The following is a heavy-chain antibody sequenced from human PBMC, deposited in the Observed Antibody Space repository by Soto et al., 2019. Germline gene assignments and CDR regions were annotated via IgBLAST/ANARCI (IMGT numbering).Heavy chain of an antibody. V-gene: IGHV3-33*01. CDR3: ARVKQGRGGYDSPFDY. Sequence: QVQLVESGGCVVQPGGSLRLSCAPSGFIFSSYGMHWVRQAPGKGLEWVAVIRYDGSNKYYADSVKGRFTISRDNSKNTLYLQMNSLRDEDTAVYYCARVKQGRGGYDSPFDYWGQGTLVTVSS. CDR1: GFIFSSYG. CDR2: IRYDGSNK. D-gene: IGHD5-12*01. J-gene: IGHJ4*02.